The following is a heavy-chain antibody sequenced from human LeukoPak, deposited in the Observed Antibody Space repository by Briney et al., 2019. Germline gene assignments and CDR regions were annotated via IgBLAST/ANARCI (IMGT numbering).Heavy chain of an antibody. CDR2: IYTSGST. J-gene: IGHJ4*02. D-gene: IGHD6-19*01. CDR3: AREKQSSGWYVPNYFDY. CDR1: GGSISSYY. V-gene: IGHV4-4*07. Sequence: PSETLSLTCTVSGGSISSYYWSWIRQPAGKGLEWIGRIYTSGSTNYNPSLKSRVTMSVDTSKNQFSLKLSSVTAADTAAYYCAREKQSSGWYVPNYFDYWGQGTLVTVSS.